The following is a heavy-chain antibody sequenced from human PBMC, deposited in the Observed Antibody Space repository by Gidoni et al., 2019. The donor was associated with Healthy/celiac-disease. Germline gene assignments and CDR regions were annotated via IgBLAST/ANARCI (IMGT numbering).Heavy chain of an antibody. Sequence: EVQLVESGGGLVQPGGSLRLSCAASGFTFSSYSMNWVSYISSSSSTIYYADSVKGRFTISRDNAKNSLYLQMNSLRDEDTAVYYCARETDTAMVKDYWGQGTLVTVSS. CDR3: ARETDTAMVKDY. D-gene: IGHD5-18*01. CDR1: GFTFSSYS. CDR2: ISSSSSTI. J-gene: IGHJ4*02. V-gene: IGHV3-48*02.